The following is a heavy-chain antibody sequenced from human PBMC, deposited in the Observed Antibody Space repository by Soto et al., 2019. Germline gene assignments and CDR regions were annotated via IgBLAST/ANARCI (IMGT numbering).Heavy chain of an antibody. CDR3: VRGRLNLDC. J-gene: IGHJ4*02. Sequence: GGSLRLSCAASGFTFSTFAMHWVRQAPGKGLDWVAFISFHGGDKYYADSVKGRFTISRDNSKNTLYLQMISLSTEDTAVYYCVRGRLNLDCWGQGTLVTVSS. CDR1: GFTFSTFA. CDR2: ISFHGGDK. V-gene: IGHV3-30-3*01. D-gene: IGHD2-8*01.